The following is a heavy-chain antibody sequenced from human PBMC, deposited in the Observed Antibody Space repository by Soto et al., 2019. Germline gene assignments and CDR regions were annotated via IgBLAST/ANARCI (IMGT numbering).Heavy chain of an antibody. CDR1: GGSFSGYY. CDR3: ARVRDWFDP. D-gene: IGHD3-3*01. CDR2: IDHSGYT. Sequence: SETLSLTCAVYGGSFSGYYWNWIRQPPGKGLEWIGEIDHSGYTNYNPSLKSRVTISVDTTKNQFSLRLTSVTAADTAVYYCARVRDWFDPWGQGTLVTVSS. V-gene: IGHV4-34*01. J-gene: IGHJ5*02.